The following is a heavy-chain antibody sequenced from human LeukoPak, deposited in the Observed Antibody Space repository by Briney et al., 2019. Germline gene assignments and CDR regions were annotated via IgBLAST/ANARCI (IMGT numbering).Heavy chain of an antibody. CDR1: GFTSSSYG. Sequence: PGGSLRLSCAASGFTSSSYGMHWVRQAPGKGLEWVAVIWYDGSNKYYADSVKGRFTISRDNSKNTLYLQMNSLRAEDTAVYYCARDRLAAAGGIDYWGQGTLVTVSS. D-gene: IGHD6-13*01. J-gene: IGHJ4*02. V-gene: IGHV3-33*01. CDR3: ARDRLAAAGGIDY. CDR2: IWYDGSNK.